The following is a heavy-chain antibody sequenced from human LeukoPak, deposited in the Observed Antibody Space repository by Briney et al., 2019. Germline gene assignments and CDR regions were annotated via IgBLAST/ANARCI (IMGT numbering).Heavy chain of an antibody. CDR1: GFTFSSYW. D-gene: IGHD2/OR15-2a*01. Sequence: GGSLRLSCVASGFTFSSYWMSWVRQAPGKGLEWVANINQDGGGKYYVDSVKGRFTISRDNAKSSLYLQMNSLRAEDTAVYYCARDFYGPYYYYGMDVWGQGTTVTVSS. J-gene: IGHJ6*02. CDR3: ARDFYGPYYYYGMDV. CDR2: INQDGGGK. V-gene: IGHV3-7*05.